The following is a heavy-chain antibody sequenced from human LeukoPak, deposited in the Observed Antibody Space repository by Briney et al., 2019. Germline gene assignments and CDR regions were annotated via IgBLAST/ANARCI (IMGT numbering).Heavy chain of an antibody. J-gene: IGHJ4*02. Sequence: GASLRLSCAAPGFTFSNYAMSWVRQAPGKGLEWVSATGGGSGIYYADSMKSRFTISRDNSKNTLYLQINSLRAEDTAVYYCAKWGDYDVLTGYYVSDYWGQGTLVTVSS. D-gene: IGHD3-9*01. CDR1: GFTFSNYA. CDR3: AKWGDYDVLTGYYVSDY. CDR2: TGGGSGI. V-gene: IGHV3-23*01.